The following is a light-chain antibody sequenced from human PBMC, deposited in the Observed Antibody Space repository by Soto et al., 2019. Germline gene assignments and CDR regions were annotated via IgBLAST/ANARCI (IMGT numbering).Light chain of an antibody. CDR1: SXDVGSYNL. Sequence: QSVLTQPASVSGSPGQSLTISCTGTSXDVGSYNLVSWYQQHPGKAPKLMIYEGSKRPSGVSNRFSGSKSGNTASLTISGLQPEDEADYYCSSYTTSSTRVFGTGPNVTVL. J-gene: IGLJ1*01. V-gene: IGLV2-14*02. CDR2: EGS. CDR3: SSYTTSSTRV.